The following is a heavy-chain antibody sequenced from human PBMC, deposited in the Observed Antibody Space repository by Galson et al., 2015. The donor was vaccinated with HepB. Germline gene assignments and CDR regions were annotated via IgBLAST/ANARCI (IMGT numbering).Heavy chain of an antibody. Sequence: SLRLSCAASGFTFSSYGMHWVRQAPGKGLEWVAVIWYDGSNKYYADSVKGRFTISRDNSKNTLYLQMNSLRAEDTAVYYCARGYSSSWLDNWFDPWGQGTLVTVSS. CDR3: ARGYSSSWLDNWFDP. V-gene: IGHV3-33*01. J-gene: IGHJ5*02. D-gene: IGHD6-13*01. CDR1: GFTFSSYG. CDR2: IWYDGSNK.